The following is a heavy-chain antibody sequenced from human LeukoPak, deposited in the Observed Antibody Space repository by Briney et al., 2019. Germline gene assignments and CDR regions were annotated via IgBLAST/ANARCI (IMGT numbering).Heavy chain of an antibody. V-gene: IGHV3-48*01. CDR1: GFTFSSYA. CDR2: ISSSSSTI. CDR3: ARDEQYCSSTSCPDY. J-gene: IGHJ4*02. Sequence: GGSLRLSCAASGFTFSSYAMSWVRQAPGKGLEWVSYISSSSSTIYYADSVKGRFTISRDNAKNSLYLQMNSLRAEDTAVYYCARDEQYCSSTSCPDYWGQGTLVTVSS. D-gene: IGHD2-2*01.